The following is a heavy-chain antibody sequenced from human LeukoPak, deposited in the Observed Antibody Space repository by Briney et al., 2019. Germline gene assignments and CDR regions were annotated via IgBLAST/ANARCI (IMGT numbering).Heavy chain of an antibody. CDR1: GYTFTGYY. V-gene: IGHV1-46*01. D-gene: IGHD4-23*01. CDR3: ARAQDYGGNSAENFDY. CDR2: INPTGGSA. Sequence: ASVKVSCKASGYTFTGYYMHWVRQAPGQGLEWMGIINPTGGSATYAQKFQGRVTMTTDTSTTTVYMELSSLRSEDTAVYYCARAQDYGGNSAENFDYWGLGTLVTVSS. J-gene: IGHJ4*02.